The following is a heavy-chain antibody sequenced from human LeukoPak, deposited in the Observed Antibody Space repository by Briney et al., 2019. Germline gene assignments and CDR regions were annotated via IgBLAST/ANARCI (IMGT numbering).Heavy chain of an antibody. Sequence: GGSLRLSCAASGFTVSSNYMSWVRQAPGKGLEWVSVIYSGGSTYYADSVKGRFTISRDNSKNTLYLQMNSLRAEDTAVYYCARAAGWLQLVSYGMDVWGQGTTVTVSS. V-gene: IGHV3-53*01. CDR1: GFTVSSNY. D-gene: IGHD5-24*01. J-gene: IGHJ6*02. CDR2: IYSGGST. CDR3: ARAAGWLQLVSYGMDV.